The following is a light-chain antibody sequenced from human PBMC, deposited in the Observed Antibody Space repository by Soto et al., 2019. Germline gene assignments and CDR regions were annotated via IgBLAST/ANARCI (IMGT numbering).Light chain of an antibody. Sequence: QSALTQPPSASGSPGQSVTISCTGTSSDVGGFNYVSWYQQHPGKAPKLMISEVNKRPSGVPDRFSGSKSGNTASLTVSGLQAEDEADYYCSSYAGINNLGVFGTGTKVPVL. CDR1: SSDVGGFNY. CDR2: EVN. V-gene: IGLV2-8*01. J-gene: IGLJ1*01. CDR3: SSYAGINNLGV.